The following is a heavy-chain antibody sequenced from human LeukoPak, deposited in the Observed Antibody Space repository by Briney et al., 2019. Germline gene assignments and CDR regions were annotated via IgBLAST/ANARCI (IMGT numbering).Heavy chain of an antibody. CDR3: ARVGLQSLVFDY. V-gene: IGHV3-21*01. D-gene: IGHD4-11*01. J-gene: IGHJ4*02. CDR2: ISSSGSYI. Sequence: PGGSLRLSCAASGFTFSSYAMSWVRQAPGKGLEWVSSISSSGSYIYYADSVKGRFTISRDNAKNSLYLQMNSLRAEDTAVYYCARVGLQSLVFDYWGQGTLVTVSS. CDR1: GFTFSSYA.